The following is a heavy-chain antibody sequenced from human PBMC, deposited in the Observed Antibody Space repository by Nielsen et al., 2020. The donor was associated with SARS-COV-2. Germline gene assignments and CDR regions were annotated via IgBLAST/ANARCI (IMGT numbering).Heavy chain of an antibody. CDR2: ISSSGSTI. CDR1: GFTFSSYE. V-gene: IGHV3-48*03. D-gene: IGHD4-17*01. J-gene: IGHJ4*02. Sequence: GESLKISCAASGFTFSSYEMNWVRQAPGKGLEWVSYISSSGSTIYYADSVKGRFTISRDNAKNSLYLQMNSLRAEDTAVYYCAKSVPGDYAAMAFDYWGQGTLVTVSS. CDR3: AKSVPGDYAAMAFDY.